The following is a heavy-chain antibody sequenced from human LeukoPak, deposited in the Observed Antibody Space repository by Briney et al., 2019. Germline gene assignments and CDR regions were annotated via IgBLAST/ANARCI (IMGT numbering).Heavy chain of an antibody. Sequence: GASVKVSCKASGYTFTSYDINWVRQATGQGLEWMGWMNPNSGNTGYAQKFQGRVTMTRNTSISTAYMELSSLRSEDTAVYYCARGDIVVVPAAPPYYYYYYMDVWGKGTTVTVSS. CDR1: GYTFTSYD. V-gene: IGHV1-8*01. J-gene: IGHJ6*03. D-gene: IGHD2-2*01. CDR3: ARGDIVVVPAAPPYYYYYYMDV. CDR2: MNPNSGNT.